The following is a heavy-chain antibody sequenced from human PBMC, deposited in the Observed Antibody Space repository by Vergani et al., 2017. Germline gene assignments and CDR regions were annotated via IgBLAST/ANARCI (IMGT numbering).Heavy chain of an antibody. Sequence: QVTLKESGPALVKPTQTLTLTCTFSGFSLSTSGMRVSWIRQPPGKALEWLARIDWDDDKFYSTSLKTRLTISKDTSKNQVVLTMTNMDPVDTATYYCARTHTILVAQYYFAYWSQGTLVTVSS. CDR3: ARTHTILVAQYYFAY. J-gene: IGHJ4*02. CDR2: IDWDDDK. D-gene: IGHD2-15*01. V-gene: IGHV2-70*04. CDR1: GFSLSTSGMR.